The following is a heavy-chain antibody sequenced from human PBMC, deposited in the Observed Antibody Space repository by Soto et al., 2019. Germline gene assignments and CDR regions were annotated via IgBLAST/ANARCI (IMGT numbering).Heavy chain of an antibody. V-gene: IGHV4-30-2*02. D-gene: IGHD1-7*01. CDR2: IYHSGST. CDR3: ARRYGTTFDY. Sequence: SETLSLTCAVSGGSISSGGYSWSWIRQPPGKGLEWIGYIYHSGSTNYNPSLKSRVTISVDTSKNQFSLKLSSVTAADTAVYYCARRYGTTFDYWGQGTLVTVSS. CDR1: GGSISSGGYS. J-gene: IGHJ4*02.